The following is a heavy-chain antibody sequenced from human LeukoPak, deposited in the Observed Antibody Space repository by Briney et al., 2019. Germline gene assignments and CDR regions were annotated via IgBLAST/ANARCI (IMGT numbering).Heavy chain of an antibody. CDR1: GGSISSSSYY. Sequence: SETLSLTCTVSGGSISSSSYYWGWIRQPPGKGLERIGRIYYSGRTYYNPSLKSRVTISVDTSKNQFSLKLSSVTAADTAVYYCARVVFVVVPAARNYYYYMDVWGKGTTVTVSS. CDR2: IYYSGRT. D-gene: IGHD2-2*01. CDR3: ARVVFVVVPAARNYYYYMDV. V-gene: IGHV4-39*07. J-gene: IGHJ6*03.